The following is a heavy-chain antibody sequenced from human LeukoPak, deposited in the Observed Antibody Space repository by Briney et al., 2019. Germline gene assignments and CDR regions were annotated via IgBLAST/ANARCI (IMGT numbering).Heavy chain of an antibody. J-gene: IGHJ4*02. CDR1: GFTLSSYW. Sequence: AGSLRLSCAASGFTLSSYWMNWVRQAPRKGLVWVSRIDSDGTNTKYAESVKDRFTISRDNAKNTLHLQMNSLRADDTAVYYGARESAGGKVDSWGQGTLVTVSS. D-gene: IGHD4-23*01. V-gene: IGHV3-74*03. CDR3: ARESAGGKVDS. CDR2: IDSDGTNT.